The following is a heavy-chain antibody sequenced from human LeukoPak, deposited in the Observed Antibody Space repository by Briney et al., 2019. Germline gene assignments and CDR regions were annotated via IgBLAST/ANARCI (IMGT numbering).Heavy chain of an antibody. CDR2: INWNGEST. D-gene: IGHD6-19*01. J-gene: IGHJ4*02. CDR1: GFSFSNVW. Sequence: GGSLRLSCVAYGFSFSNVWMTWVRQAPGKGLEWVSGINWNGESTGYADSVKGRFTISRDNAKNSLFLQMNSLRAEDTALYHCAKGDRNGWYFDYWGLGTLVTVSS. V-gene: IGHV3-20*01. CDR3: AKGDRNGWYFDY.